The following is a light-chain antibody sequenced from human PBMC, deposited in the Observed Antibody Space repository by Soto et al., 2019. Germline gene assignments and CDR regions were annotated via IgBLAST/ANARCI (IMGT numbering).Light chain of an antibody. CDR3: QQFGRSPPSWT. V-gene: IGKV3-20*01. J-gene: IGKJ1*01. CDR1: QSVSSSY. CDR2: DAS. Sequence: EIVLTQSPGTLSLCPGERATLSCRASQSVSSSYLAWYQQKPGQPPRLLIFDASSRATGIPDRFSGSGSGTDFTLTISSLEPEDFAVYYCQQFGRSPPSWTFGQGTKVEIK.